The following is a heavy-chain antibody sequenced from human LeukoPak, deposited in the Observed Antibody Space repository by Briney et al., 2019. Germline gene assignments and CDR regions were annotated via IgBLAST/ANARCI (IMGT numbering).Heavy chain of an antibody. CDR2: MSGSGGSA. CDR3: ARMESDSSSRDYYFDY. Sequence: GGSLRLSCAASGFTFSTYAMSWVRQAPGKGLEWVSGMSGSGGSAYYADSVKGRFTISRDNSKNTLYLQMNSLRAEDTAVYYCARMESDSSSRDYYFDYWGQGTLVTVSS. J-gene: IGHJ4*02. V-gene: IGHV3-23*01. CDR1: GFTFSTYA. D-gene: IGHD6-13*01.